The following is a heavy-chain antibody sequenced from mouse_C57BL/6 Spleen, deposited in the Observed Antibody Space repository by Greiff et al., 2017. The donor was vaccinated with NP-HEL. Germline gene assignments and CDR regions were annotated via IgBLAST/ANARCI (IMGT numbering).Heavy chain of an antibody. Sequence: VQLQQSGGDLVKPGGSLKLSCAASGFTFSSYGMSWVRQTPDKRLEWVATISSGGSYTYYPDSVKGRFTISRDNAKNTLYLQMSSLKSEDTAMYYCARLYDYDRNYFDYWGQGTTLTVSS. CDR2: ISSGGSYT. J-gene: IGHJ2*01. CDR3: ARLYDYDRNYFDY. CDR1: GFTFSSYG. D-gene: IGHD2-4*01. V-gene: IGHV5-6*01.